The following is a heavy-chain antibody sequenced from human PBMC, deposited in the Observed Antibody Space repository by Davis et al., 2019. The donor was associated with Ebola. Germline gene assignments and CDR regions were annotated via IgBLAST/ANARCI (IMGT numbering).Heavy chain of an antibody. CDR1: GFTFSSYG. D-gene: IGHD4-17*01. J-gene: IGHJ4*02. CDR3: AKDHTVTTYSPDY. V-gene: IGHV3-30*02. CDR2: IRYDGSNK. Sequence: GGSLRLSCAASGFTFSSYGMHWVRQAPGKGLEWVAFIRYDGSNKYYADSVKGRFTISRDNSKNTLYLQMNSLRAEDTAVYYCAKDHTVTTYSPDYWGQGTLVIVSS.